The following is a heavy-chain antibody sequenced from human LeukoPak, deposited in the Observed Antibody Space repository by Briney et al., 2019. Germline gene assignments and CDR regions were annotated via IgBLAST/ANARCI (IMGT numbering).Heavy chain of an antibody. CDR1: GFTFSSYG. J-gene: IGHJ1*01. D-gene: IGHD3-22*01. Sequence: GGSLRLSCAASGFTFSSYGIHWVRQAPGKGLEWVAVISYDGSNKYYADSVKGRFTISRDNSKNTLYLQMNSLRAEDTAVYYCAKDWDYYDSSGYTYFQHWGQGTLVTVSS. V-gene: IGHV3-30*18. CDR2: ISYDGSNK. CDR3: AKDWDYYDSSGYTYFQH.